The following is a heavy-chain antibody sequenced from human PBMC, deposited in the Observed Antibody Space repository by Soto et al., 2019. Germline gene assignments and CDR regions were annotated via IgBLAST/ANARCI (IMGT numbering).Heavy chain of an antibody. D-gene: IGHD3-10*01. V-gene: IGHV4-39*07. Sequence: SETLSLTCTVSGGSISSSSYYWGWIRQPPGKGLEWIGSIYYSGSTYYNPSLKSRVTISVDTSKNQFSLKLSSVTAADTAVYYCARGPGYYGSGSSNWFDPWGQGTLVTVSS. CDR1: GGSISSSSYY. CDR2: IYYSGST. J-gene: IGHJ5*02. CDR3: ARGPGYYGSGSSNWFDP.